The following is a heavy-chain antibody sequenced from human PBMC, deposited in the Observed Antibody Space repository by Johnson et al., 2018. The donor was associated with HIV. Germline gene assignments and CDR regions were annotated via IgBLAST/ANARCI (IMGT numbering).Heavy chain of an antibody. CDR2: IGTAGDT. Sequence: VQLVESGGGLVQPGGSLRLSCAASGFTFSSYDMHWVRQATGKGLEWVSAIGTAGDTYYPGSVKGRFTISRENAKNSLYLQMNSLRAEDTAVYYCAREGLWWGAFDIWGQGTMVTVSS. V-gene: IGHV3-13*01. J-gene: IGHJ3*02. CDR3: AREGLWWGAFDI. CDR1: GFTFSSYD. D-gene: IGHD2-21*01.